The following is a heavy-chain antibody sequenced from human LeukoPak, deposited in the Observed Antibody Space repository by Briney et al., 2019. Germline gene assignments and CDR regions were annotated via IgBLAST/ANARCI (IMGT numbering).Heavy chain of an antibody. CDR3: ARYSYSSGWYVDY. Sequence: PGGSLRLSCAASGFTFSSYWMSWVRQAPGKGLEWVANIKQDGSEKYYVDSVKGRFTISRDNAKNSLYLQMNSLRAEDTAVYYCARYSYSSGWYVDYWGQGTLVTVSS. CDR1: GFTFSSYW. V-gene: IGHV3-7*01. D-gene: IGHD6-19*01. CDR2: IKQDGSEK. J-gene: IGHJ4*02.